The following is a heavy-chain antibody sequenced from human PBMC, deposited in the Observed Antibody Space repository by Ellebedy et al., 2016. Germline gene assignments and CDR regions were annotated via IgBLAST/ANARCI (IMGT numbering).Heavy chain of an antibody. J-gene: IGHJ4*02. Sequence: ASVKVSXKASGYTFTGYYMHWVRQAPGQGLEWMGWINPNSGGTNYAQKFQGRVTMTRDTSISTAYMELSRLRSDDTAVYYCARDSDILTGYPFFDYWGQGTLVTVSS. CDR1: GYTFTGYY. CDR2: INPNSGGT. CDR3: ARDSDILTGYPFFDY. V-gene: IGHV1-2*02. D-gene: IGHD3-9*01.